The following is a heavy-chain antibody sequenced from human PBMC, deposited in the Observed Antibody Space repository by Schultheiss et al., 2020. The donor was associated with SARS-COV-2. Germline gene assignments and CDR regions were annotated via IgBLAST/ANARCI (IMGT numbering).Heavy chain of an antibody. Sequence: SQTLSLTCTVSGGSISSYYWSWIRQSPGKGLEWIGYIYYSGSTNYNPSLKSRVTISVDTSKNQFSLKLSSVTAADTAVYYCARDGRYFDWLLHLVNTPSYYYYGMDVWGQGTTVTVSS. CDR2: IYYSGST. CDR3: ARDGRYFDWLLHLVNTPSYYYYGMDV. V-gene: IGHV4-59*12. D-gene: IGHD3-9*01. J-gene: IGHJ6*02. CDR1: GGSISSYY.